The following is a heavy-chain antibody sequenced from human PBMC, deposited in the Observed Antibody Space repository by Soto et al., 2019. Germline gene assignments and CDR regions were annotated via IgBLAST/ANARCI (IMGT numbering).Heavy chain of an antibody. CDR3: AYSALMYNYDSRGFQY. D-gene: IGHD3-22*01. V-gene: IGHV2-5*02. CDR2: IYWDDYK. Sequence: QITLKESGPPLVKPTQTLTLTCTFSGFSLSTSRVGVAWIRQPPGKALEWLALIYWDDYKRYSPSMKSRLTISKATSKNQVVLTFTNMDPVDTATYYCAYSALMYNYDSRGFQYWGQGTLVTVSS. J-gene: IGHJ4*02. CDR1: GFSLSTSRVG.